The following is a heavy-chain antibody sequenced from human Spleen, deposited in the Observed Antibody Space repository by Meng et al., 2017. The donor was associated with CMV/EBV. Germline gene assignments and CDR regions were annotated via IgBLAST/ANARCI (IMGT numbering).Heavy chain of an antibody. CDR1: GSISSGGHY. CDR3: ARTLAAANGPYSFDY. D-gene: IGHD6-25*01. CDR2: IYYSDST. J-gene: IGHJ4*02. V-gene: IGHV4-31*02. Sequence: GSISSGGHYWSWIRQHPGKGLEWIGYIYYSDSTYYTPSLKSRVIISVDTSKNQFSLKLNSVTAADTALYYCARTLAAANGPYSFDYWGQGTLVTVSS.